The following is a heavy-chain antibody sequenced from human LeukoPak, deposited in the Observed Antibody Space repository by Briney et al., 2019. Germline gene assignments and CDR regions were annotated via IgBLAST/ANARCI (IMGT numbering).Heavy chain of an antibody. CDR2: TFYRSKWYN. J-gene: IGHJ4*02. D-gene: IGHD3-3*01. CDR3: ARETSFRYYDFWSGWDY. Sequence: SQTLSLTCAISGDSVSSNSAAWYWIRQSPSRGLEWLGRTFYRSKWYNDYAVSVKSRITINPDTSKNQFSLQLNSVTPEDTAVYYCARETSFRYYDFWSGWDYWGQGTLVTVSS. V-gene: IGHV6-1*01. CDR1: GDSVSSNSAA.